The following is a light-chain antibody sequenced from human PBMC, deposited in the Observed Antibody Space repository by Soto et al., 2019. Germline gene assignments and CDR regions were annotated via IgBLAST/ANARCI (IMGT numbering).Light chain of an antibody. CDR1: QSISSW. J-gene: IGKJ2*01. CDR2: DAS. Sequence: DIQMTQSPSTLSASVGDRVTITCRASQSISSWLAWYQQKPVKDPKLLIYDASSLESGVPSRFSGSGSGTEFTLTISSLQPDDFASYYCQQYNSYSMYTFGQGTKLEIK. CDR3: QQYNSYSMYT. V-gene: IGKV1-5*01.